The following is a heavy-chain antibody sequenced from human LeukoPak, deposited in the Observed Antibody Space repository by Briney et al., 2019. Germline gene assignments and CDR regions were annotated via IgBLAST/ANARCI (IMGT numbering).Heavy chain of an antibody. CDR1: GYSFTSYW. CDR3: ARLWEWLDLDYYYYYYMDV. J-gene: IGHJ6*03. V-gene: IGHV5-51*01. Sequence: ESLKISCKGSGYSFTSYWIGWVRQMPGKGLEWMGIIYPGDSDTRYSPSFQGQVTISADKSISTAYLQWSSLKASDTAMYYCARLWEWLDLDYYYYYYMDVWGKGTTVTVSS. CDR2: IYPGDSDT. D-gene: IGHD3-3*01.